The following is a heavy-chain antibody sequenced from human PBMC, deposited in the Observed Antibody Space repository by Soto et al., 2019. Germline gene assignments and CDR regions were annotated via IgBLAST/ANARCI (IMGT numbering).Heavy chain of an antibody. CDR2: FDPEDGEI. D-gene: IGHD1-1*01. Sequence: HVHLVQSGAEVKKPGASVKVSCKVSGHTLTDFSMHWVRQAPGKGLEWMGGFDPEDGEIVYAQNFQGRVTMTEDTSTDSAYMELSSLTSEHTAVYYCAAGGTRWLHSPFDYWGQGTLVTVSS. J-gene: IGHJ4*02. CDR3: AAGGTRWLHSPFDY. V-gene: IGHV1-24*01. CDR1: GHTLTDFS.